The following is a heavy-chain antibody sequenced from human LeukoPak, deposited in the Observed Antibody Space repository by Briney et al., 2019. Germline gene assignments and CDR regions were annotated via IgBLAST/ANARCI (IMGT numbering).Heavy chain of an antibody. CDR3: VRDLILTWTPGDDFDH. CDR1: GFTFSGYW. V-gene: IGHV3-74*01. CDR2: INERGSVI. D-gene: IGHD3-16*01. Sequence: GGSLRLSCAASGFTFSGYWMHWVRQAPGKGLEWVARINERGSVISYADSVRGRFTISRENARNAVYLQMDGLRAEDTAVYYSVRDLILTWTPGDDFDHWGQGTLVTVSS. J-gene: IGHJ4*02.